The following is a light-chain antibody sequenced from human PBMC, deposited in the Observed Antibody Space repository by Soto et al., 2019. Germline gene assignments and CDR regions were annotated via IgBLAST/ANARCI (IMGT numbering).Light chain of an antibody. CDR3: QKYNSAPPWT. Sequence: DIQMTQSPSSLSASVGDRVTITCRASQGISNYLAWYQQKPGKVPKLLIYAASTLQSGVPSRFSGSGSGTDFTLTISSRQPEDGATYYCQKYNSAPPWTFGQGTKVEIK. CDR2: AAS. V-gene: IGKV1-27*01. J-gene: IGKJ1*01. CDR1: QGISNY.